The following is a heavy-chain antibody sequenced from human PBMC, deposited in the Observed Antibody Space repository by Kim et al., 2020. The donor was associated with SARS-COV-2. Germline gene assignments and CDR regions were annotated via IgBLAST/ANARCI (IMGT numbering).Heavy chain of an antibody. CDR3: ARGGKWLVRSVDY. V-gene: IGHV3-30-3*01. CDR2: ISYDGSNK. J-gene: IGHJ4*02. D-gene: IGHD6-19*01. CDR1: GFTFSSYA. Sequence: GGSLRLSCAASGFTFSSYAMHWVRQAPGKGLEWVAVISYDGSNKYYADSVKGRFTISRDNSKNTLYLQMNSLRAEDTAVYYCARGGKWLVRSVDYWGQGT.